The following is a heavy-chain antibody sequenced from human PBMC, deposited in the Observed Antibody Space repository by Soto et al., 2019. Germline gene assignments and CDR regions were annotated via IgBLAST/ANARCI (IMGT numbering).Heavy chain of an antibody. Sequence: EVQLVESGGGLVKPGGSLRLSCAASGFTFSSYSMNWVRQAPGKGLEWVSSISSSSSYIYYADSVKGRFTISRDNANNSLHQQINSLRGAEKAVYYYATVGGYYYYYMDVWGKGTTVTVSS. CDR2: ISSSSSYI. J-gene: IGHJ6*03. D-gene: IGHD2-15*01. CDR1: GFTFSSYS. CDR3: ATVGGYYYYYMDV. V-gene: IGHV3-21*01.